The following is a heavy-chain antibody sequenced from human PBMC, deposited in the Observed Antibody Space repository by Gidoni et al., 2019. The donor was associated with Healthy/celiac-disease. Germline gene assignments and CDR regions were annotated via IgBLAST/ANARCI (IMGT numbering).Heavy chain of an antibody. CDR1: GFTFSSYG. V-gene: IGHV3-30*18. CDR2: ISYDGSNK. CDR3: AKGRTTIFYGMDV. Sequence: QVQLVESGGGVVQPGRSLRLSCAASGFTFSSYGMHWVRQAPGKGLGWVAVISYDGSNKYYADSVKGRFTISRDNSKNTLYLQMNSLRAEDTAVYYCAKGRTTIFYGMDVWGQGTTVTVSS. D-gene: IGHD3-9*01. J-gene: IGHJ6*02.